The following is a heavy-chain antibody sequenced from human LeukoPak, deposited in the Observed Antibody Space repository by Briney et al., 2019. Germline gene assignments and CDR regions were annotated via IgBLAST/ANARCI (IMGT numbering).Heavy chain of an antibody. CDR1: GDSVSGISFY. CDR3: ARLHDYGGKNFDL. CDR2: IQYSGST. V-gene: IGHV4-61*01. J-gene: IGHJ2*01. Sequence: SETLSLTCTVSGDSVSGISFYWSWIRQPPGKGLQYIGYIQYSGSTNYNPSLKSRVTISVDTSKNQFSLKLSSVTAADTAVYYCARLHDYGGKNFDLWGRGTLVTVSS. D-gene: IGHD4-23*01.